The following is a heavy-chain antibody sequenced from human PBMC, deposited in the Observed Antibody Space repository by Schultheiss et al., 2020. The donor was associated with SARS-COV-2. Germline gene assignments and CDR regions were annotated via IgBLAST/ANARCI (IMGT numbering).Heavy chain of an antibody. D-gene: IGHD3-3*01. J-gene: IGHJ6*02. V-gene: IGHV3-73*01. CDR3: TRRLDTIFGVDQYGMDV. CDR2: IRSKANSYAT. Sequence: GGSLRLSCVASGFTFSNYAMSWVRQAPGKGLEWVGRIRSKANSYATAYAASVKGRFTISRDDSKNTAYLQMNSLKTEDTAVYYCTRRLDTIFGVDQYGMDVWGQGTTVTVSS. CDR1: GFTFSNYA.